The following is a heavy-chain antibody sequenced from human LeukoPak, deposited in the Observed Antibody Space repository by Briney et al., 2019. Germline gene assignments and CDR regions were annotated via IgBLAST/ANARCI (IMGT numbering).Heavy chain of an antibody. J-gene: IGHJ4*02. CDR2: IYYSGST. D-gene: IGHD4-23*01. CDR3: ARVPPDYGGNSYYFDY. CDR1: GGSISSSSYY. Sequence: SETLCLTCTVSGGSISSSSYYWGWIRQPPGKGLEWIGRIYYSGSTYYNPSLKSRVTISVDTSKNQFSLKLSSVTAADTAVYYCARVPPDYGGNSYYFDYWGQGTLVTVSS. V-gene: IGHV4-39*07.